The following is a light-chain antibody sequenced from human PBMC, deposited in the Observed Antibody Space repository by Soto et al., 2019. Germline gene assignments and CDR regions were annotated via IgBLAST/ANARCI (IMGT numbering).Light chain of an antibody. J-gene: IGKJ2*03. Sequence: ETVMTQSPDTLSVSPGESATLSCRASQDVSTNLAWFHQKPGQTPRLVLYGASKRATGIPARFSGSGSGRHFTLTISSLQSEDFGVYYCQHYNNWPPSSFGQGTRVEIK. CDR1: QDVSTN. V-gene: IGKV3-15*01. CDR3: QHYNNWPPSS. CDR2: GAS.